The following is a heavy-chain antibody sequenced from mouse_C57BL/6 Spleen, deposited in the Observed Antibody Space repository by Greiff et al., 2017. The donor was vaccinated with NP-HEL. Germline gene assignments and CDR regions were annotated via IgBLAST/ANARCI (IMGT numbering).Heavy chain of an antibody. CDR3: ARWRAITTVVDWYFDV. Sequence: SGAELMKPGASVKLSCKATGYTFTGYWIEWVKQRPGHGLEWIGEILPGSGSTNYNEKFKGKATFTADTSSNTAYMQLSSLTTEDSAIYYCARWRAITTVVDWYFDVWGTGTTVTVSS. V-gene: IGHV1-9*01. CDR2: ILPGSGST. J-gene: IGHJ1*03. CDR1: GYTFTGYW. D-gene: IGHD1-1*01.